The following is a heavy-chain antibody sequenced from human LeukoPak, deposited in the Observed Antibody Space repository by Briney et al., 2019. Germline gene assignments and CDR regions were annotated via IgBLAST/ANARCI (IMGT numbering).Heavy chain of an antibody. D-gene: IGHD3-10*01. CDR2: MNPNSGNT. CDR1: GYTFTSYD. V-gene: IGHV1-8*01. CDR3: ARNYYDSGNWFDP. J-gene: IGHJ5*02. Sequence: GASVKVSCKASGYTFTSYDINWVRQATGQGLEWMGWMNPNSGNTGYAQKFQGRVTMTRNTSISTAYMELSRLRSDDTAVYYCARNYYDSGNWFDPWGQGTLVTVSS.